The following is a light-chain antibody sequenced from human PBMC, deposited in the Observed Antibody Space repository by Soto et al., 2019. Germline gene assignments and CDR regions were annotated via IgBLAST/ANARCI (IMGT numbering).Light chain of an antibody. CDR3: CSYAGSSTFNYV. V-gene: IGLV2-23*03. Sequence: QSVLTQPASGSGVPGQSIPIFCTGTSSDVGSYNLVSWYQQHPGKAPKLMIYEGSKRPSGVSNRFSGSKSGNTASLTISGLQAEDEADYYCCSYAGSSTFNYVFGTGTKVTVL. CDR2: EGS. CDR1: SSDVGSYNL. J-gene: IGLJ1*01.